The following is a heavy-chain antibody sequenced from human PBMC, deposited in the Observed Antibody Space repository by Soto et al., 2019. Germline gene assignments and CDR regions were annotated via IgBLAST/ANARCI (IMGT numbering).Heavy chain of an antibody. V-gene: IGHV3-74*01. Sequence: SGGSLRLSCAASGFTFSDYWMHWVRQVPGKGLVWVSRISGDASSTSYADSVKGRFTISRDNAKNTLYVQMNSLRAEDTAVYYCARGIGYSAQDYWGQGTPVTVSS. D-gene: IGHD1-1*01. J-gene: IGHJ4*02. CDR3: ARGIGYSAQDY. CDR2: ISGDASST. CDR1: GFTFSDYW.